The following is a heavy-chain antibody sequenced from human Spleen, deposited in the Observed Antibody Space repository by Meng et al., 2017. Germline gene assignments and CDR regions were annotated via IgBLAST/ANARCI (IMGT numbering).Heavy chain of an antibody. J-gene: IGHJ4*02. CDR2: INPNSGGT. Sequence: ASVKVSCKPSGYNFPDYYMHWVRQAPGQGLEWMGWINPNSGGTNYAQKFQGRVTMTRDTSISTAYMELSRLRSDDTAVYYCARVRILPYYSVPHYFDYWGQGTLVTVSS. V-gene: IGHV1-2*02. CDR1: GYNFPDYY. CDR3: ARVRILPYYSVPHYFDY. D-gene: IGHD3-10*01.